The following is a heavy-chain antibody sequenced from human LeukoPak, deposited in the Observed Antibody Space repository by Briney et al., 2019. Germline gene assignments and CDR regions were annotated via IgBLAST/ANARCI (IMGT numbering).Heavy chain of an antibody. CDR2: IIPIFGTA. V-gene: IGHV1-69*01. Sequence: SVKVSCKASGGTFSSYAISWVRQAPGQGLEWMGGIIPIFGTANYAQKFQGRVTITADESTSTAYTELSSLRSEDTAVYYCARAAVTTYYYYYYMDVWGKGTTVTVSS. D-gene: IGHD4-11*01. CDR1: GGTFSSYA. J-gene: IGHJ6*03. CDR3: ARAAVTTYYYYYYMDV.